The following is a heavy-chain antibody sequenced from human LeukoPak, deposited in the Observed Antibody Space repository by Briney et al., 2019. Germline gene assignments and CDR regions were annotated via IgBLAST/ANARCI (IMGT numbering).Heavy chain of an antibody. CDR2: IWYDGSNK. Sequence: GGSLRLSCAASGFNFFTYGMHWVRQAPGKGLEWVAVIWYDGSNKYYADSVKGRFTISRDNPKNTLYLQMNSLRAEDSAVYYCAKLIETAATGDWGQGTLVTVSS. J-gene: IGHJ4*02. V-gene: IGHV3-33*06. D-gene: IGHD2-15*01. CDR1: GFNFFTYG. CDR3: AKLIETAATGD.